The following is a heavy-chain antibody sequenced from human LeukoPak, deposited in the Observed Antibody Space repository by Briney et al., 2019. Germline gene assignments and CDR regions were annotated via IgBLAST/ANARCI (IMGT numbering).Heavy chain of an antibody. V-gene: IGHV3-23*01. D-gene: IGHD6-6*01. CDR3: SRLIAPRTPYYFDY. CDR1: GFTFSSNA. CDR2: INYSGDST. Sequence: QSGGSLRLSCAASGFTFSSNAMSWVRQAPGKGLEWVSGINYSGDSTYYAASVKGRFTISGDNSKNTLYLQMNNLRAEDTAVYYCSRLIAPRTPYYFDYWGQGTLVTVSS. J-gene: IGHJ4*02.